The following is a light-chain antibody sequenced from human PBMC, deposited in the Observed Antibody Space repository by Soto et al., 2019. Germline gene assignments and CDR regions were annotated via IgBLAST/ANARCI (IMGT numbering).Light chain of an antibody. Sequence: QSALTQPASVSGSPGQSITIYCPGTSSDVGIYNLVSWYQQHPGKAPKLMIYEGSKRPSGVSNRFSGSKSGNTASLTISGLQAEDEADYYGCSYAGSSAAPYVFGTGAKLTVL. CDR3: CSYAGSSAAPYV. CDR2: EGS. J-gene: IGLJ1*01. V-gene: IGLV2-23*01. CDR1: SSDVGIYNL.